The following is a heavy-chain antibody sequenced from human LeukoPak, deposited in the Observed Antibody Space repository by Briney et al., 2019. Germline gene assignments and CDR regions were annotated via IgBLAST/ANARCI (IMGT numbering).Heavy chain of an antibody. Sequence: PGGSLRLSCTASGFTFSVYEMNWVRQAPGKGLEWVSHISSSGRTIYYADSVKGRFTMFRDNAKNSLYLQMNSLRVEDTAVYYCARAASGFDFWGRGTLITVSS. J-gene: IGHJ2*01. CDR2: ISSSGRTI. V-gene: IGHV3-48*03. CDR1: GFTFSVYE. D-gene: IGHD6-19*01. CDR3: ARAASGFDF.